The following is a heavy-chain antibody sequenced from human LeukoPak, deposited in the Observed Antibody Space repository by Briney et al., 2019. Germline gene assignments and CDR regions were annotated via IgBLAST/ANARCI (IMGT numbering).Heavy chain of an antibody. CDR1: GYTFTGYY. J-gene: IGHJ4*02. D-gene: IGHD6-19*01. V-gene: IGHV1-2*02. Sequence: GASVKVSCTASGYTFTGYYMHWVRQAPGQGREWMGWINPNSGGTNYAQKFQGRVTMTRDTSISTAYMELSRLRSDDTAVYYCARDGGSGWYHDYWGQGTLVTVSS. CDR2: INPNSGGT. CDR3: ARDGGSGWYHDY.